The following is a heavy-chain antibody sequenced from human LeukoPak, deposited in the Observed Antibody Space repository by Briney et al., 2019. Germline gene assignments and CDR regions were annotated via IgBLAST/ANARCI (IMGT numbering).Heavy chain of an antibody. J-gene: IGHJ4*02. V-gene: IGHV3-64*01. CDR3: ARGDSMIVVVKGFDS. CDR2: ISTNGGST. D-gene: IGHD3-22*01. CDR1: GFTFSSYA. Sequence: PGGSLRLSCAASGFTFSSYAMHWVRQAPGKGLEYVSAISTNGGSTYYANSVKGRFTISRDNSKNTLYLQMGSLRAEDIAMYYCARGDSMIVVVKGFDSWGQGTLVTVSS.